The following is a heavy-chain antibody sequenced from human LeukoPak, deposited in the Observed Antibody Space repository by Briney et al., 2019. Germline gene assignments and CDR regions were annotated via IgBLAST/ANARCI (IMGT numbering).Heavy chain of an antibody. Sequence: PSETLSLTCTVSGGSISSYYWSWIRQPPGKGLEWIGYIYYSGSTNYNPSLKSRVTISVDTSKNQFSLNLRSVTAADTAVYYCARLLSPGWFDPWGQGTLVTVSS. V-gene: IGHV4-59*08. D-gene: IGHD2/OR15-2a*01. J-gene: IGHJ5*02. CDR3: ARLLSPGWFDP. CDR1: GGSISSYY. CDR2: IYYSGST.